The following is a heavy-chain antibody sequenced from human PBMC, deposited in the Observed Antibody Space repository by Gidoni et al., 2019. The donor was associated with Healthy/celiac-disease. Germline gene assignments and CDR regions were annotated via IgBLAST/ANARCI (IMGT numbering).Heavy chain of an antibody. V-gene: IGHV4-34*01. CDR2: INHSGST. J-gene: IGHJ4*02. CDR1: GGSFSGYY. D-gene: IGHD6-13*01. CDR3: ARVSSIAAAGLDY. Sequence: QVQLQQWGAGLLKPSETLSLTCAVYGGSFSGYYWSWIRQPPGKGLEWIGEINHSGSTNYNPSLKSRVTISVDTSKNQSSLKLSSVTAADTAVYYCARVSSIAAAGLDYWGQGTLVTVSS.